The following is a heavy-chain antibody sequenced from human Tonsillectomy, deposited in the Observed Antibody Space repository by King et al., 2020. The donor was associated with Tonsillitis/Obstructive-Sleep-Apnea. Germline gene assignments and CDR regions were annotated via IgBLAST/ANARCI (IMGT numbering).Heavy chain of an antibody. CDR3: ARGPRNTVTTRWVNY. J-gene: IGHJ4*02. V-gene: IGHV4-34*01. CDR2: INHSGST. CDR1: GGSFSGYY. D-gene: IGHD4-17*01. Sequence: VQLQQWGAGLLKPSETLSLTCAVHGGSFSGYYWSWIRQPPGKGLEWIGEINHSGSTNYNPSLKSRVTISADTSKNQFSLHLSSVTAADTAVYYCARGPRNTVTTRWVNYWGQGTLVTVSS.